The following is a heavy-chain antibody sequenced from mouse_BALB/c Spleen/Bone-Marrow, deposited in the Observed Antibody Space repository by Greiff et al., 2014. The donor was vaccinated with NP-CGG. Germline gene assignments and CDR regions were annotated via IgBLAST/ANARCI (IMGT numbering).Heavy chain of an antibody. CDR2: VDPETGGT. CDR1: GYTFTDYE. Sequence: VQLQESGAELVRPGASVTLSCKASGYTFTDYEMHWVRQTPVHGLEWIGSVDPETGGTALNQKFKDKATLTADKSSTTAYMELRSLTSEDSAFYYCILDGFLSWFANWGQGTLVTVSA. J-gene: IGHJ3*01. CDR3: ILDGFLSWFAN. D-gene: IGHD2-3*01. V-gene: IGHV1-15*01.